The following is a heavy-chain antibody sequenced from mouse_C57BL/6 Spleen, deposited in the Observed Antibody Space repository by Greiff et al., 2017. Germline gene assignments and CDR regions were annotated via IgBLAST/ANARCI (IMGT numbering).Heavy chain of an antibody. CDR3: ARRKNPGGPYFDY. Sequence: VKLMESDAELVKPGASVKISCKVSGYTFTDHTIHWMKQRPEQGLEWIGYIYPRDGSTKYNEKFKGKATLTADKSSSTAYMQLNSLTSEDSAVYFCARRKNPGGPYFDYWGQGTTLTVSS. CDR1: GYTFTDHT. J-gene: IGHJ2*01. V-gene: IGHV1-78*01. CDR2: IYPRDGST.